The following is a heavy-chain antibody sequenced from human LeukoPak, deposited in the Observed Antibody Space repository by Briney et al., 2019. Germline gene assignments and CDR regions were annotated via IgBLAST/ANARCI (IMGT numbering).Heavy chain of an antibody. V-gene: IGHV4-31*03. CDR1: GGSISSGDYY. CDR2: IYYSGNT. J-gene: IGHJ4*02. D-gene: IGHD5-24*01. CDR3: ARRDGFNRPYFDF. Sequence: SETLSLTCTVFGGSISSGDYYWSWIRQHPGKGLEWIGYIYYSGNTYYNPSLKSRVTISVDTSKNQFSLKLFSVTAADTAVYYCARRDGFNRPYFDFWGQGTLVTVSS.